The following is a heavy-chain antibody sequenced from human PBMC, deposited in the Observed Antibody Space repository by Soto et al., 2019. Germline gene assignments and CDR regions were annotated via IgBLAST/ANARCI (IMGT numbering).Heavy chain of an antibody. CDR3: AHRVLRTVFGLVTTTAIYFDS. D-gene: IGHD3-3*01. J-gene: IGHJ4*02. V-gene: IGHV2-5*02. CDR1: GFSLTTSGVG. CDR2: IYWDDDK. Sequence: QITLNESGPTQVKPRQTLTLTCTFSGFSLTTSGVGVGWIRQSPGKAPEWLALIYWDDDKRYSPSLKSRLTIPKDTSKNQVVLTMADLDPADTATYYCAHRVLRTVFGLVTTTAIYFDSWGQGTPVAVSS.